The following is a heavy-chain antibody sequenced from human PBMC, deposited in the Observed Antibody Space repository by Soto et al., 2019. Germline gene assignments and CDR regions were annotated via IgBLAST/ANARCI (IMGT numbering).Heavy chain of an antibody. V-gene: IGHV4-39*01. D-gene: IGHD3-3*02. CDR3: ARLPSRHLVDY. Sequence: LETLSLTCTVSGSSINSSGYYWGWIRQPSGKGLEWIGSMFYGVSTYYNPSLKSRVTVSVDTSKNQFSLNLRSVTAADTAVYYCARLPSRHLVDYWGQGTLVTVSS. CDR1: GSSINSSGYY. CDR2: MFYGVST. J-gene: IGHJ4*02.